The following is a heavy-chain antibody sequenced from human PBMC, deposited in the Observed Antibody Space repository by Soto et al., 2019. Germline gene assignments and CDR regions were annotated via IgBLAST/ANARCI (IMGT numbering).Heavy chain of an antibody. CDR2: ISGSGGST. CDR1: GFTFSSYA. CDR3: AKRIAAAGTNALDV. J-gene: IGHJ6*02. D-gene: IGHD6-13*01. Sequence: EVQLLESGGGLVRPGGSLRLSCAAFGFTFSSYAMSWVRQAPGKGLEWVSSISGSGGSTYYADSVKGRFTVSRDNSKNTLYLRMNSLRAEDTAVYYCAKRIAAAGTNALDVWGQGTTVTVSS. V-gene: IGHV3-23*01.